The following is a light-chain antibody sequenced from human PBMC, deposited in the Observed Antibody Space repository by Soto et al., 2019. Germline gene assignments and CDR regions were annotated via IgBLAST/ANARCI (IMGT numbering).Light chain of an antibody. J-gene: IGKJ3*01. Sequence: DIQMTQSPSSLSASVGDIVTITCRASQSISSYLNWYQQKPGKAPKVLIYAASGLHSGVPSRFSRSGAGTDFTLPISGPQPEDFATYLCQESYSDPINFGPG. CDR2: AAS. V-gene: IGKV1-39*01. CDR3: QESYSDPIN. CDR1: QSISSY.